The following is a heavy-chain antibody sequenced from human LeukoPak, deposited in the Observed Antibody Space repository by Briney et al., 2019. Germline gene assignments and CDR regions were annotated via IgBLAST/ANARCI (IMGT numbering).Heavy chain of an antibody. CDR2: ISYDGTNT. CDR3: ARVGRWLQSSIDH. V-gene: IGHV3-30-3*01. D-gene: IGHD5-24*01. Sequence: EPGGSLRLSCAASGFTFSNYAMHWVRQAPGKGLEWVAVISYDGTNTTYADSVRGRFTISRDNTKNALYLQMKSLRAEDTALYYCARVGRWLQSSIDHWGQGTLVTVSS. J-gene: IGHJ4*02. CDR1: GFTFSNYA.